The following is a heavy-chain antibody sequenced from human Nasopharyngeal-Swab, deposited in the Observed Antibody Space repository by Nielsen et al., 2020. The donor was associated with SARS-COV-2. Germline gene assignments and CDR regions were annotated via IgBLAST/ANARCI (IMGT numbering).Heavy chain of an antibody. D-gene: IGHD3-10*01. CDR2: IWYDGSNK. CDR3: ARFLWFGELVSDY. V-gene: IGHV3-33*01. J-gene: IGHJ4*02. CDR1: GFTFSNYG. Sequence: GESLKTSCAASGFTFSNYGMHWVRQAPGKGLEWVAVIWYDGSNKYYADSVKGRFTISRNNSKNTLYLQMNSLRAEDTAVYYCARFLWFGELVSDYWGQGTLVTVSS.